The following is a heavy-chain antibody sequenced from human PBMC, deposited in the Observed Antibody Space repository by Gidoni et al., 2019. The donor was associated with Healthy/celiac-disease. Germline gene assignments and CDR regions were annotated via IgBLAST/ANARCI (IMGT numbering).Heavy chain of an antibody. Sequence: QVQLQESGPGLVKPSETLSLTCTVSGGSISSYYWSWIRQPPGKGLEWIGYIYYSGSTNYNPSLKSRVTISVDTSKNQFSRKLSSVTAADTAVYYCARHKGDPFDPWGQGTLVTVSS. CDR1: GGSISSYY. CDR3: ARHKGDPFDP. D-gene: IGHD3-16*01. J-gene: IGHJ5*02. V-gene: IGHV4-59*08. CDR2: IYYSGST.